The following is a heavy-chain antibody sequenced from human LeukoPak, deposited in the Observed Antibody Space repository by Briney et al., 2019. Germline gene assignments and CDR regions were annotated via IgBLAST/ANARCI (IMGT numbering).Heavy chain of an antibody. CDR3: ARQAVTFNFDY. Sequence: GSLRLSCAASGFTFSSYELNWVRQPPGKGLEWIGEINHSGSTNYNPSLKSRVTISVDTSKNQFSLKLSSVTAADTAVYYCARQAVTFNFDYWGQGTLVTVSS. D-gene: IGHD4-17*01. CDR1: GFTFSSYE. J-gene: IGHJ4*02. CDR2: INHSGST. V-gene: IGHV4-34*01.